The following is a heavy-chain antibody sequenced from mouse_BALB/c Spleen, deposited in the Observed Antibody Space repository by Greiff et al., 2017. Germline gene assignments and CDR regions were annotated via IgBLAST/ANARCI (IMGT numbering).Heavy chain of an antibody. CDR3: ARSVYDGIFAY. Sequence: EVKLMESGGGLVKPGGSLKLSCAASGFTFSSYAMSWVRQTPEKRLEWVASISSGGSTYYPDSVKGRFTISRDNARNILYLQMSSLRSEDTAMYYCARSVYDGIFAYWGQGTLVTVSA. D-gene: IGHD2-3*01. V-gene: IGHV5-6-5*01. CDR2: ISSGGST. J-gene: IGHJ3*01. CDR1: GFTFSSYA.